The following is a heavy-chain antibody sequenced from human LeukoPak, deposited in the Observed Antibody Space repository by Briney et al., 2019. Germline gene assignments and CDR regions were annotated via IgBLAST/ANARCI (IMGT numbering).Heavy chain of an antibody. V-gene: IGHV3-21*01. CDR3: TRGYPTGGDY. CDR2: ISNSSSYI. D-gene: IGHD1-14*01. J-gene: IGHJ4*02. CDR1: GFTFSSYT. Sequence: GGSLRLSCAASGFTFSSYTMNWVRQAPGKGLEWVSSISNSSSYIYYADSVKGRFTISRDNAKNSLYLQMNSLRAEDTAVYYCTRGYPTGGDYWGQGTLVTVSS.